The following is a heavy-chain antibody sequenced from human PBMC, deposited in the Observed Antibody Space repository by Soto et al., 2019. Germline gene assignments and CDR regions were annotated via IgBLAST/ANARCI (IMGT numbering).Heavy chain of an antibody. D-gene: IGHD3-10*01. CDR2: VIPIFGTA. Sequence: QVQLVQSGAEVKKPGSSVKVSCKASGGTFSSYAISWVRQAPGQGLEWMGGVIPIFGTANYAQKFQGRVTITXGEXTXRAYRELSRLRSEDTAGYYCARTTRISMVRGVIGEYWGQGTLVTVSS. J-gene: IGHJ4*02. CDR3: ARTTRISMVRGVIGEY. CDR1: GGTFSSYA. V-gene: IGHV1-69*05.